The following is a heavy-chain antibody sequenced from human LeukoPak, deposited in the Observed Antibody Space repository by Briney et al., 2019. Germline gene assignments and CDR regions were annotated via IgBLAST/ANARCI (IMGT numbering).Heavy chain of an antibody. CDR2: IYYSGST. D-gene: IGHD1-26*01. J-gene: IGHJ6*02. CDR3: ARVEYSGYFYYDMDV. Sequence: SETLSLTCTVSGGSISSSSYYWGWIRQPPGKGLEWIGSIYYSGSTYYNPSLKSRVTISVDTSKNQFSLKLSSVTAADTAVYYCARVEYSGYFYYDMDVWGQGTTVTVSS. V-gene: IGHV4-39*01. CDR1: GGSISSSSYY.